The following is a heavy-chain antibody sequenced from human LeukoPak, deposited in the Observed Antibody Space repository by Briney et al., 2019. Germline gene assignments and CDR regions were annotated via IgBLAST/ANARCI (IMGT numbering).Heavy chain of an antibody. Sequence: PSQTLSLTCTVSGGSISSGGYYWSWIRLHPGTGLEWIGYIYYSGSTYYTPSLKSRVTISVDTSKNQFSLKLSSVTAADTAVYYCARASAAGTHLDYWGQGTLVTVSS. CDR3: ARASAAGTHLDY. J-gene: IGHJ4*02. D-gene: IGHD6-13*01. CDR2: IYYSGST. CDR1: GGSISSGGYY. V-gene: IGHV4-31*03.